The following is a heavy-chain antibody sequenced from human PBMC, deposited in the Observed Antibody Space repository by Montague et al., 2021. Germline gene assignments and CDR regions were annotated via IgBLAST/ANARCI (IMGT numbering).Heavy chain of an antibody. D-gene: IGHD6-19*01. CDR2: ISHTGRT. CDR1: GGSLSGYI. CDR3: TRGEVAVTGIDY. J-gene: IGHJ4*02. Sequence: SETLSLTCAVYGGSLSGYIWNWIRQPPGRDLEWIGQISHTGRTSYNPSLKSRVTMSVDTYENHVSLRLSSVTAADTAVYYCTRGEVAVTGIDYWGQGALVTVSS. V-gene: IGHV4-34*01.